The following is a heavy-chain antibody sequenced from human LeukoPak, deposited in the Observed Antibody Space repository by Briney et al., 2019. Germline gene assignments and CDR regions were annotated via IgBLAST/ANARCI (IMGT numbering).Heavy chain of an antibody. V-gene: IGHV4-59*01. CDR3: ARVGPLYYYDSSGYYSNDAFDI. CDR2: IHYSGSI. CDR1: GGSISNYY. D-gene: IGHD3-22*01. Sequence: PSETLSLTCTVSGGSISNYYWSWIRQPPGKGLEWIGYIHYSGSINNNPSLKSRVTISVDTSKNQFSLKLSSVTAADTAVYYCARVGPLYYYDSSGYYSNDAFDIWGQGTMVTVSS. J-gene: IGHJ3*02.